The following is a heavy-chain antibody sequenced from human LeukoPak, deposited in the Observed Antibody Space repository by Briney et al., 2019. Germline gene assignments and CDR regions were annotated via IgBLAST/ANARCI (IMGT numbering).Heavy chain of an antibody. CDR1: GYTFTSYD. J-gene: IGHJ6*03. Sequence: GASVKVSCKASGYTFTSYDINWVRQATGQGPEWMGWMNPNSGNTGYAQKFQGRVTMTRNTSVSTAYMELSSLRSEDTAVYYCARSLFNWNLLYYYYYYMDVWGKGTTVTVSS. V-gene: IGHV1-8*01. CDR3: ARSLFNWNLLYYYYYYMDV. D-gene: IGHD1-20*01. CDR2: MNPNSGNT.